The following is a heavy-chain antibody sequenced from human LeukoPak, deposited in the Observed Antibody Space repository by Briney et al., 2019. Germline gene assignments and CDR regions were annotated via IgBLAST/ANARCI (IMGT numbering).Heavy chain of an antibody. J-gene: IGHJ6*03. Sequence: ASVKVSCKASGFTFTGYYMHWVRQAPGQGLEWMRWINPNSGGTNYAQKFQGRVTMARDTSISTAYMELSRLRSDDTAVYYCARDRGTNYYYYYYMDVWGKGTTVTVSS. D-gene: IGHD1-1*01. V-gene: IGHV1-2*02. CDR2: INPNSGGT. CDR3: ARDRGTNYYYYYYMDV. CDR1: GFTFTGYY.